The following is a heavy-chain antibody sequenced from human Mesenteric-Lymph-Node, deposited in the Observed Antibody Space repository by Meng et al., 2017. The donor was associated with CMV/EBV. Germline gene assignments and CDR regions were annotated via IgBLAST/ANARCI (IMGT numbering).Heavy chain of an antibody. CDR1: GFTFSNYG. V-gene: IGHV3-23*01. CDR3: AKKGDTGYYFDS. J-gene: IGHJ4*02. CDR2: ISGSGSDK. D-gene: IGHD3-9*01. Sequence: GESLKISCAASGFTFSNYGVSWVRQAPGKGLEWVSGISGSGSDKYYADSVKGRFTISRDNSKNTLYLQMNSLRAEDTAVYYCAKKGDTGYYFDSWGQGTLVTVSS.